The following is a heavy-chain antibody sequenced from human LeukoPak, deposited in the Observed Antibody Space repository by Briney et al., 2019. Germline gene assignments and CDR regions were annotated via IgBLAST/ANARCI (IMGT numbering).Heavy chain of an antibody. D-gene: IGHD3-3*01. CDR3: ARDLTTIFGVRSSRGFWFDP. CDR2: IYTCGST. J-gene: IGHJ5*02. V-gene: IGHV4-61*02. CDR1: GGYISSGSYY. Sequence: PSETLSLTCTVSGGYISSGSYYWRWIRQPGGKGLEWIGRIYTCGSTNYNPSLMSRVTISVDTSKNQFSLKLSSVTAADTAVYYCARDLTTIFGVRSSRGFWFDPWGQGTLVTVSS.